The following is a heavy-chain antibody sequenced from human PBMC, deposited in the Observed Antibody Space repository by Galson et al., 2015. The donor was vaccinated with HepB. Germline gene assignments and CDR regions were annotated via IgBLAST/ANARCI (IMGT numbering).Heavy chain of an antibody. Sequence: CAISGDSVSSNSAAWNWLRQSPSRGLEWLGRTYYRSKWYNGYAVSVKSRITINPDTSKNQFSLQLNSVTPEDTAVYYCARLHSSGRDDTDVWGQGTTVTVSS. V-gene: IGHV6-1*01. CDR3: ARLHSSGRDDTDV. J-gene: IGHJ6*02. CDR2: TYYRSKWYN. CDR1: GDSVSSNSAA. D-gene: IGHD6-19*01.